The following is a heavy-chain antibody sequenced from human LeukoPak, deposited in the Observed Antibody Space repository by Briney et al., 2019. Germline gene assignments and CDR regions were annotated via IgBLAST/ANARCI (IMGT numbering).Heavy chain of an antibody. V-gene: IGHV3-23*01. Sequence: GGSLRLSCAASGFTFSSYAMSWVRQAPGKGLEWVSAISGSGGSTYYADSVKGRFTISRDNSKNTLYLQMNSLRAEDTAVYYCAKDRFGITVVRGVSGWFDPWGQGTLVTVSS. CDR1: GFTFSSYA. D-gene: IGHD3-10*01. J-gene: IGHJ5*02. CDR3: AKDRFGITVVRGVSGWFDP. CDR2: ISGSGGST.